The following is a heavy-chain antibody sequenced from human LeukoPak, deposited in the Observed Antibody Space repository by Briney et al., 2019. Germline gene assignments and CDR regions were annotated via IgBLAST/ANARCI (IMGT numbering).Heavy chain of an antibody. V-gene: IGHV3-23*01. CDR3: AKVSLGTAMTS. CDR1: GFTFSTYA. Sequence: GGSLRLSCAASGFTFSTYAMSWVRRAPGKGLDWLSAISGSGGSTYYADSVKGRFTISRDNSKNTLYLQLGSLRAEDTAVYYCAKVSLGTAMTSWGQGTLVTVSS. CDR2: ISGSGGST. D-gene: IGHD5-18*01. J-gene: IGHJ5*02.